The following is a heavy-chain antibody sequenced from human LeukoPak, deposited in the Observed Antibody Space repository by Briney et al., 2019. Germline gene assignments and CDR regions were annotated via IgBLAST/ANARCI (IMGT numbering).Heavy chain of an antibody. D-gene: IGHD2-2*01. CDR3: ARRYCSSTSCYPHFDY. V-gene: IGHV3-7*01. CDR1: GFTFSSYW. J-gene: IGHJ4*02. Sequence: GGSLRLSCAASGFTFSSYWMSWVRQAPGKGLEWVANIKQDGSEKYYVDSVKGRFPISRDNAKNSLYLQMNSLRAEDTAVYYCARRYCSSTSCYPHFDYWGQGTLVTVSS. CDR2: IKQDGSEK.